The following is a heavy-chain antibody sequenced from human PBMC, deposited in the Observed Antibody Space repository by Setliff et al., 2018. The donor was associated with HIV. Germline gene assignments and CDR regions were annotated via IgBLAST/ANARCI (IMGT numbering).Heavy chain of an antibody. Sequence: SVKVSCKASGFTFTSSAMQWVRQARGQRLEWIGWIVVGSGNTNYGQKFQERVTITRDMSTSTAYMELSSLKSDDTAVYYCARGADHFDTSGYYSFFDPWGQGTLVTVSS. J-gene: IGHJ5*02. D-gene: IGHD3-22*01. CDR3: ARGADHFDTSGYYSFFDP. CDR1: GFTFTSSA. CDR2: IVVGSGNT. V-gene: IGHV1-58*02.